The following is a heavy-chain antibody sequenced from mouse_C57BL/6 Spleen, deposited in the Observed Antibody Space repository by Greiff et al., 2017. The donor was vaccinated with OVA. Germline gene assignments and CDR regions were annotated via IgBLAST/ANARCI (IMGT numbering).Heavy chain of an antibody. V-gene: IGHV1-64*01. CDR2: IHPNSGST. CDR1: GYTFTSYW. CDR3: ARPGRRNWYFDV. J-gene: IGHJ1*03. Sequence: QVQLKQPGAELVKPGASVKLSCKASGYTFTSYWMHWVKQRPGQGLEWIGMIHPNSGSTNYNEKFKSKATLTVDKSSSTAYMQLSSLTSEDSAVYYCARPGRRNWYFDVWGTGTTVTVSS.